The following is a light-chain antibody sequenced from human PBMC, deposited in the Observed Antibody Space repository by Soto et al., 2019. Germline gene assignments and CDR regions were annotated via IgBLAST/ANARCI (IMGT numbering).Light chain of an antibody. CDR2: DAS. Sequence: EVVMRQSPATLSLSPGERATLSCMASQSVSSYLAWYQQKPGQAPRLLIYDASNRATGIPARFSGSGSGTDFTLTISSLEPEDFAVYYCQQRSNWITFGQGTRLEI. J-gene: IGKJ5*01. V-gene: IGKV3-11*01. CDR3: QQRSNWIT. CDR1: QSVSSY.